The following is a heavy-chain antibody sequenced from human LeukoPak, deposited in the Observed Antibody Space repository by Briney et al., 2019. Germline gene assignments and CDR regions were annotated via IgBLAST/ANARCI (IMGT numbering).Heavy chain of an antibody. D-gene: IGHD3-16*01. Sequence: ASVKVSCKVSGYTLTELSMHWVRQAPGKGLEWMGGFDPEDGETIYAQKFQGRVTMTEDTSTDTAYMGLISLRSEDTAVYYCATARHVVHYYGMDVWGKGTTVTVSS. CDR1: GYTLTELS. J-gene: IGHJ6*04. CDR2: FDPEDGET. CDR3: ATARHVVHYYGMDV. V-gene: IGHV1-24*01.